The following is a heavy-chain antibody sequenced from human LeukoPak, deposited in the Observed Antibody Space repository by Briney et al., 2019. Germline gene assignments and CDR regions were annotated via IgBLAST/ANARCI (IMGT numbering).Heavy chain of an antibody. J-gene: IGHJ4*02. CDR3: AKGDIVKRITIFGVVRPFDY. CDR2: ISYDGSNE. CDR1: GFTFSIYA. V-gene: IGHV3-30-3*01. Sequence: GGSLRLSCAASGFTFSIYAMHWVRQAPGKGLEWVAVISYDGSNEYYADSVKGRFTISRDNSKNTLYLQMNSLRAEDTAVYYCAKGDIVKRITIFGVVRPFDYWGQGTLVTVSS. D-gene: IGHD3-3*01.